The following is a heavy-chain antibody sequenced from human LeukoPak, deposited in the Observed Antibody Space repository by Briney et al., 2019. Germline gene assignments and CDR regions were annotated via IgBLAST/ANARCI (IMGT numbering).Heavy chain of an antibody. J-gene: IGHJ4*02. Sequence: PGGSLRLSCAASGFTFSSYAMSWVRQAPGKGLEWVSAISGSGGSTYYADSVKGRFTISRDNSKNTLYLQMNSLRAEDTAVYYCATSPNPLYYYDSSGWTDYWDQGTLVTVSS. CDR3: ATSPNPLYYYDSSGWTDY. D-gene: IGHD3-22*01. CDR2: ISGSGGST. V-gene: IGHV3-23*01. CDR1: GFTFSSYA.